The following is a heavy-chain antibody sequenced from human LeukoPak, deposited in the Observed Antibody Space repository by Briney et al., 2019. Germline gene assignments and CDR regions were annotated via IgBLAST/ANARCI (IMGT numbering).Heavy chain of an antibody. V-gene: IGHV3-48*04. CDR1: GFTFSSYS. CDR2: ISSSSSTI. Sequence: GGSLRLSCAASGFTFSSYSMNWVRQAPGKGLEWVSYISSSSSTIYYADSVKGRFTISRDNAKNSLYLQMNSLRAEDTAVYYCARDGYSGYDASRGHFDYWGQGTLVTVSS. D-gene: IGHD5-12*01. CDR3: ARDGYSGYDASRGHFDY. J-gene: IGHJ4*02.